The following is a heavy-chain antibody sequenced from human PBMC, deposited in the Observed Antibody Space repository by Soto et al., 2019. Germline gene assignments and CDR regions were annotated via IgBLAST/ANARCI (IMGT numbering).Heavy chain of an antibody. D-gene: IGHD5-18*01. CDR1: GFTFSSYG. CDR2: ISHDGVNK. J-gene: IGHJ6*02. Sequence: QVQLVESGGGVVQPGRSLRLSCAASGFTFSSYGMHWVRQAPGKGLEWGALISHDGVNKYYRDSVKGRFTISRDNFKNTLYLEMNSLRAEDTAVYSCVKERYGQLWLEDYGMDVWGQGTTVSVSS. CDR3: VKERYGQLWLEDYGMDV. V-gene: IGHV3-30*18.